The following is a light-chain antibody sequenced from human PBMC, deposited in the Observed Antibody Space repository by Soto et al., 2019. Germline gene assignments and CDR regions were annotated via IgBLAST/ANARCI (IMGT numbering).Light chain of an antibody. V-gene: IGKV1-27*01. CDR2: AAS. J-gene: IGKJ1*01. Sequence: IQMTQSPSSLSASVGDRVTITCRASQSISNSLNWYRQNPGKVPKLLIYAASTLQSGVPSRFSGSGSGTDFTLTISSLQPEDVATYYCQNYNSAPWTFGQGTKVDI. CDR1: QSISNS. CDR3: QNYNSAPWT.